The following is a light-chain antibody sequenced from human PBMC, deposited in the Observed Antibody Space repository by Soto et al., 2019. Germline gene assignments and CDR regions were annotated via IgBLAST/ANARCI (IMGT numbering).Light chain of an antibody. CDR3: QQSFSTPT. CDR1: QRIKIY. J-gene: IGKJ5*01. CDR2: SVS. Sequence: DIHMTQSPSSLSTSVGHIFTITCRASQRIKIYLNWYRQKPGKAPELLIYSVSNLQSGVPSRLSGSGSGTDFTLTISSLQPEDFATYYCQQSFSTPTFGHGTRLEIK. V-gene: IGKV1-39*01.